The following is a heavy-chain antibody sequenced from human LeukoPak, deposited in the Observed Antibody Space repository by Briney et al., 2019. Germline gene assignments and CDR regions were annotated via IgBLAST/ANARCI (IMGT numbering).Heavy chain of an antibody. Sequence: PGGSLRLSCAAPGFTFSSYGMHWVRQAPGKGLEWVAVIWYDGSNKYYADSVKGRFTISRDNSKNTLYLQMNSLRAEDTAVYYCARVQLEPPLNYGMDVWGQGTTVTVSS. V-gene: IGHV3-33*01. CDR3: ARVQLEPPLNYGMDV. D-gene: IGHD1-1*01. CDR2: IWYDGSNK. CDR1: GFTFSSYG. J-gene: IGHJ6*02.